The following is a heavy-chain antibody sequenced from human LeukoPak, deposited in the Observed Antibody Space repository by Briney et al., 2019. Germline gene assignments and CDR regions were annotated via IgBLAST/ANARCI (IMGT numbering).Heavy chain of an antibody. CDR3: ARDGAMITFGGVTYYFDY. J-gene: IGHJ4*02. CDR1: GYTFTSYY. D-gene: IGHD3-16*01. V-gene: IGHV1-46*01. Sequence: ASVKVSCKASGYTFTSYYMHWVRQAPGQGLEWMGIINPSGGSTSYAQKFQGRVTMTRDTSTSTVYMELSSLRSEDTAVYYCARDGAMITFGGVTYYFDYWGQGTLVTVSS. CDR2: INPSGGST.